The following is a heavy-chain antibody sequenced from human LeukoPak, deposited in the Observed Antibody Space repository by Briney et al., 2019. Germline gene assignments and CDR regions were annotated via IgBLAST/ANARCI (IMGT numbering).Heavy chain of an antibody. CDR1: GGTFSSYA. J-gene: IGHJ4*02. D-gene: IGHD2-2*01. Sequence: SVKVSCKASGGTFSSYAISWVRQAPGQGLEWMGRIIPILGIANYAQKFQGRVTITADKSTSTAYMELSSLRSEDTAVYYCARLHCSSTSCYPRYWGQGTLVTVSS. V-gene: IGHV1-69*04. CDR3: ARLHCSSTSCYPRY. CDR2: IIPILGIA.